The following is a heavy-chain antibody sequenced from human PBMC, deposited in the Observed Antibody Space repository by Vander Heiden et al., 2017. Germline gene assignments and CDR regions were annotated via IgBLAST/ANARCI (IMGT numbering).Heavy chain of an antibody. CDR2: ISWNSGSI. CDR1: GFTFDDYA. D-gene: IGHD6-19*01. V-gene: IGHV3-9*01. J-gene: IGHJ4*02. Sequence: EVQLVESGGGLVQPGRSLSLSCAASGFTFDDYAMHWVRQAPGKGLEWVSGISWNSGSIGYADSGKGRFTISRDNAKNSLYLQMNSLRAEDTALYYCAKDKWGGAGSFFDYWGQGTLVTVSS. CDR3: AKDKWGGAGSFFDY.